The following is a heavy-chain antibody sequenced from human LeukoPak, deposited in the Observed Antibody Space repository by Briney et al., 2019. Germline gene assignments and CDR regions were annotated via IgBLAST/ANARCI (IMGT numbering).Heavy chain of an antibody. Sequence: GASVKVSCKASGYTFTSYGIGWVRQAPGHGLEWMGWISAYNGNTKYAQKLQGRVTMTTDTSTSTAYMELRSLRSDDTAVYYCARGSYANWFDPWGQGTLVTVSS. J-gene: IGHJ5*02. CDR2: ISAYNGNT. CDR1: GYTFTSYG. V-gene: IGHV1-18*01. CDR3: ARGSYANWFDP. D-gene: IGHD1-26*01.